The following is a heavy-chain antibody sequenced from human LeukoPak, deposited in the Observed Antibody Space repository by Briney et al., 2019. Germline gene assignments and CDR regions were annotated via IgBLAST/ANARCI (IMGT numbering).Heavy chain of an antibody. CDR2: ISPSSSYI. D-gene: IGHD2-2*01. J-gene: IGHJ4*02. V-gene: IGHV3-21*01. Sequence: PGGSLRLSCAASGFTLSSYTMNWVRQAPGKGLEWVSTISPSSSYIYYADSVKGRFTISRDNAKNSLYLQMNSLRPEDTAVYYCARDPVVPDDGYYFDYWGQGTLVTVSS. CDR3: ARDPVVPDDGYYFDY. CDR1: GFTLSSYT.